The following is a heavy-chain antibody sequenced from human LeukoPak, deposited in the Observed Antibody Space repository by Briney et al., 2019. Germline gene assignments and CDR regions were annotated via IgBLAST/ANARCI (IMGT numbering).Heavy chain of an antibody. CDR1: GDIFPSYW. CDR2: IKQDGSAK. D-gene: IGHD3-10*01. J-gene: IGHJ4*02. CDR3: ATRHHFGFLDY. V-gene: IGHV3-7*02. Sequence: GGSLRLSCAASGDIFPSYWMRWVRQAGGKGVGWAANIKQDGSAKYYVDSVKVPFTISRDNAKNSVYLQMTSLRAEDTAVYYCATRHHFGFLDYWGRGTLVTVSS.